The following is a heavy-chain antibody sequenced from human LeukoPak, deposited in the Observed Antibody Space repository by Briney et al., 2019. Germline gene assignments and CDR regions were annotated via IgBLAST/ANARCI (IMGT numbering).Heavy chain of an antibody. Sequence: SVKVSCKASGGTFSSYAISWVRQAPGQGLEWMGRIIPIFGTANYAQKFQGRVTITTDESTSTAYMELSSLRSENTAVYYCARDWKVRSGPSETNYYYYYMDVWGKGTTVTVSS. J-gene: IGHJ6*03. D-gene: IGHD6-19*01. V-gene: IGHV1-69*05. CDR3: ARDWKVRSGPSETNYYYYYMDV. CDR2: IIPIFGTA. CDR1: GGTFSSYA.